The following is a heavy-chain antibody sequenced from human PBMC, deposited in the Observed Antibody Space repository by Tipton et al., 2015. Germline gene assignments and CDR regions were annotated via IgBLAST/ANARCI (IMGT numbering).Heavy chain of an antibody. V-gene: IGHV4-59*02. CDR3: ARGGNNWFDP. CDR1: GFSVRSTY. J-gene: IGHJ5*02. CDR2: IYYSGNT. Sequence: LRLSCAGSGFSVRSTYMSWIRQXPGKGLEWLGHIYYSGNTNYNPSLKSRVTMSVDTSKNQFSLKLTSVNAADTAVYYCARGGNNWFDPWGQGTLVTVSS. D-gene: IGHD2-15*01.